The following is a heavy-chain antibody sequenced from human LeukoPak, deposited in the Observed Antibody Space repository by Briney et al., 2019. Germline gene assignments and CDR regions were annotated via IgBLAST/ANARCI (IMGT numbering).Heavy chain of an antibody. CDR2: ISGYNGNT. V-gene: IGHV1-18*01. Sequence: ASVKVSCKASGYTFTSYGISWVRQAPGQGLEWMGWISGYNGNTNYAQKLQGRVTMTTDTSTSTAYMELRSLRSDDTAVYYRAREDDYYYYGMDVWGQGTTVTVSS. CDR3: AREDDYYYYGMDV. J-gene: IGHJ6*02. CDR1: GYTFTSYG.